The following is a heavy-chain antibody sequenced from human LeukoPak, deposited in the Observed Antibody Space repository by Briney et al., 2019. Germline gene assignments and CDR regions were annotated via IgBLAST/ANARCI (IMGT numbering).Heavy chain of an antibody. CDR1: GGTFSSYA. CDR3: VRYYDFWSGYRGGIDY. D-gene: IGHD3-3*01. V-gene: IGHV1-18*01. Sequence: ASVTVSCTASGGTFSSYAISWVRQAPGQGLEWMGWISAYNGNTNYAQKLQGRVTMTTDTSTSTAYMELRSLRSDDTAVYYCVRYYDFWSGYRGGIDYWGQGTLVTVSS. J-gene: IGHJ4*02. CDR2: ISAYNGNT.